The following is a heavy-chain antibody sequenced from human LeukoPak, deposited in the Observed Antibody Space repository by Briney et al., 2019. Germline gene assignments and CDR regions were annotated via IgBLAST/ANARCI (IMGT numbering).Heavy chain of an antibody. V-gene: IGHV4-4*02. Sequence: SETLSLTCAVSGGSISSSNWWSWVRQPPGKGLEWIGEIYHSGSTNYNPSLKSRVTISVDKSKNQFSLKLSSVTAADTAVYYCARDLGGSEGSGSDREETDYWGQGTLVTVSS. J-gene: IGHJ4*02. CDR2: IYHSGST. D-gene: IGHD3-10*01. CDR1: GGSISSSNW. CDR3: ARDLGGSEGSGSDREETDY.